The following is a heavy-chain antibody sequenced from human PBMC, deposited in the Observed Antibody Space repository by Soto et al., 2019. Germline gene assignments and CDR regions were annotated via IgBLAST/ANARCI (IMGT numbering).Heavy chain of an antibody. CDR3: AKDPFGRDGDYIWGSYPYDY. CDR1: GFTFSSYA. Sequence: GGSLRLSCAASGFTFSSYAMSWVRQAPGKGLEWVSAISGSGGSTYYADSVKGRFTISRDNSKNTLYLQMNSLRAEDTAVYYCAKDPFGRDGDYIWGSYPYDYWGQGTLVTVSS. V-gene: IGHV3-23*01. CDR2: ISGSGGST. J-gene: IGHJ4*02. D-gene: IGHD3-16*02.